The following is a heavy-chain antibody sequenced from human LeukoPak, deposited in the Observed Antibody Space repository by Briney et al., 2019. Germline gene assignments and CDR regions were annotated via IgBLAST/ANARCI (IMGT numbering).Heavy chain of an antibody. CDR3: ARGHGSDYYDSSGYYYWFDP. V-gene: IGHV1-69*05. CDR2: IIPIFGTA. J-gene: IGHJ5*02. CDR1: GGTFSSYA. Sequence: SVKVSCKASGGTFSSYAVSWVRQAPGQGLEWMGGIIPIFGTANYAQKFQGRVTITTDESTSTAYMELSSLRSEDTAVYYCARGHGSDYYDSSGYYYWFDPWGQGTLVTVSS. D-gene: IGHD3-22*01.